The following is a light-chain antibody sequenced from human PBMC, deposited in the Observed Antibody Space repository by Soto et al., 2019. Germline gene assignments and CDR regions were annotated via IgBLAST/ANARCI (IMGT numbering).Light chain of an antibody. CDR1: SSDVGGYNY. CDR2: EVN. Sequence: QSALTQPPSASGSPGQSVAISCTGTSSDVGGYNYVSWYQQHPGKAPKLMIYEVNKRPSGVPDRFSGSKSGNTASLTVSGLQAEDEADYYCSSYAGSSNVFGTGNKVTV. V-gene: IGLV2-8*01. J-gene: IGLJ1*01. CDR3: SSYAGSSNV.